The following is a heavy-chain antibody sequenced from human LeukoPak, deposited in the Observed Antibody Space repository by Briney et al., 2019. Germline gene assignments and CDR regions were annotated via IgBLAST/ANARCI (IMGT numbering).Heavy chain of an antibody. D-gene: IGHD2-2*01. Sequence: GGSLRLSCAASGFTFSSSAMSWVRQAPGKGLEWVSAITGSGGTTYYADSVKGRFTISRDNSKNTLFLQMHSLRAEDTAIYYCAKHATEGGSSSTSSWDYWGQGALVTVSS. CDR3: AKHATEGGSSSTSSWDY. CDR1: GFTFSSSA. V-gene: IGHV3-23*01. CDR2: ITGSGGTT. J-gene: IGHJ4*02.